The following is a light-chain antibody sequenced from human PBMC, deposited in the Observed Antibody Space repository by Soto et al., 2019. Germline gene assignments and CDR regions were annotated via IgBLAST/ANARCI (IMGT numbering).Light chain of an antibody. V-gene: IGLV2-14*03. CDR2: DVS. Sequence: QSVLTQPASVSGSPGQSITISCTGTSSDVGTYDYVSWYQHHPGKAPKVMIYDVSNRPSGVSNRFSGSKSGDTASLTISGLQAEDEADYYCSSYTTSNILVFGGGTKLTVL. CDR1: SSDVGTYDY. J-gene: IGLJ2*01. CDR3: SSYTTSNILV.